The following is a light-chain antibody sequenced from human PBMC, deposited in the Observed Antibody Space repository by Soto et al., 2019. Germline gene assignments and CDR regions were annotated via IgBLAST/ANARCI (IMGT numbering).Light chain of an antibody. V-gene: IGKV4-1*01. J-gene: IGKJ2*01. CDR1: QSVLYSSNNKNY. Sequence: IVMTQSPDSLAVSLGERATINCKSSQSVLYSSNNKNYLAWYRQKPGQPPKLLIYWASIRESGVPDRISGSGYGTDFTLTIISLQAEDVAVYYCQQYYSTPPYTFGQGTKLEIK. CDR3: QQYYSTPPYT. CDR2: WAS.